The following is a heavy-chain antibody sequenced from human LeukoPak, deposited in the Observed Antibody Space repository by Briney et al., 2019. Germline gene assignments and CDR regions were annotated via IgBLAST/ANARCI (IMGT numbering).Heavy chain of an antibody. CDR2: ISAYNGNT. J-gene: IGHJ4*02. CDR3: ARDHLPGGAAAGTY. D-gene: IGHD6-13*01. Sequence: GASVKVSCKASGYTFTSYGISWVRQAPGQGLEGMGWISAYNGNTNYAQKLQGRVTMTTDTSTSTAYMELRSLRSDDTAVYYCARDHLPGGAAAGTYWGQGTLVTVSS. CDR1: GYTFTSYG. V-gene: IGHV1-18*01.